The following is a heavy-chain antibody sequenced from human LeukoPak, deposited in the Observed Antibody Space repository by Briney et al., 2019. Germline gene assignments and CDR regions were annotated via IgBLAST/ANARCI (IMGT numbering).Heavy chain of an antibody. CDR2: INSSGDNT. J-gene: IGHJ4*02. D-gene: IGHD5-12*01. CDR1: GFIFRNYA. CDR3: VREERGLAIDY. V-gene: IGHV3-64*01. Sequence: PGGSLRLSCAASGFIFRNYAMHWVRQAPGKGLEYVSAINSSGDNTYYGNSVRGRFTISRDNSKNTLFLQMGSLRVEDTAVYYCVREERGLAIDYWGEGTLVTVSS.